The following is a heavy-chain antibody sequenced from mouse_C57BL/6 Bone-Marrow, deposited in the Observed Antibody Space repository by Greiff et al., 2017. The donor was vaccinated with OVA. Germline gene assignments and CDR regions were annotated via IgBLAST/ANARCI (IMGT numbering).Heavy chain of an antibody. CDR3: ARGGTSQFAY. D-gene: IGHD4-1*01. J-gene: IGHJ3*01. Sequence: EVQRVESGPELVKPGASVKISCKASGYSFTGYYMNWVKQSPEKSLEWIGEINPSTGGTTYNQKFKAKATLTVDKSSSTAYMQLKSLTSEDSAVYYGARGGTSQFAYWGQGTLVTVTA. V-gene: IGHV1-42*01. CDR2: INPSTGGT. CDR1: GYSFTGYY.